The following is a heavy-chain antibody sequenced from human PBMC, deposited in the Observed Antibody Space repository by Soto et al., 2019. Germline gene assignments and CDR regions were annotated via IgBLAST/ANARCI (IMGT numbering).Heavy chain of an antibody. V-gene: IGHV1-18*01. CDR3: ARDQRNVVVPADMGPFYYYGMDV. CDR2: ISAYNGNT. Sequence: QVQLVQSGAEVKKPGASVKVSCKASGYTFTSYGISWVRQAPGQGLEWMGWISAYNGNTNYAQKLQGRVTMTTDTATSTAYMELRSLRSDDTAVYYCARDQRNVVVPADMGPFYYYGMDVWGQGTTVTVSS. D-gene: IGHD2-2*01. CDR1: GYTFTSYG. J-gene: IGHJ6*02.